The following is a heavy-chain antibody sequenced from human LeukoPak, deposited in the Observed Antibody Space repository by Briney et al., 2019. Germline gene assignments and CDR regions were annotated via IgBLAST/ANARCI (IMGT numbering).Heavy chain of an antibody. CDR1: GYTFTGYY. CDR2: INPNSGGT. CDR3: ARVGAVAGNYYYYGMDV. Sequence: ASVKVSCKASGYTFTGYYMHWVRQAPGQGLEWMGWINPNSGGTNYAQKFQGRVTMTRDTSISTAYMELSRLRSDDTAVYYCARVGAVAGNYYYYGMDVWGQGTTVTVSS. J-gene: IGHJ6*02. D-gene: IGHD6-19*01. V-gene: IGHV1-2*02.